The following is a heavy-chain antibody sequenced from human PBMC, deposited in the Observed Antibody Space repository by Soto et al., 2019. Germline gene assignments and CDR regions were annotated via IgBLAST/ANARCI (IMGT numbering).Heavy chain of an antibody. J-gene: IGHJ5*02. D-gene: IGHD3-22*01. CDR1: GGSITSGGYS. Sequence: SETLSLTCTVSGGSITSGGYSWSWIRQPPGKGLEWIGNVYHTGRTSYNPSLKSRVTMSVDRSKNQFSLKLNSVTAADTAVYYCARSSVVRVIWFDPWGQGTLVTVSS. CDR3: ARSSVVRVIWFDP. V-gene: IGHV4-30-2*01. CDR2: VYHTGRT.